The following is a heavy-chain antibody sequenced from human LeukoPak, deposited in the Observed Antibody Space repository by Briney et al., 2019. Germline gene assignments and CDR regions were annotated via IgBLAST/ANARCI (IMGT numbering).Heavy chain of an antibody. CDR3: ARVSGGYSGYEG. D-gene: IGHD5-12*01. Sequence: ALVKLSCKASGSTFTASYMHWVRQAPGQGLGWMGWINPNSGGTNYAQKFQGRVTMTRDTSISTAYMELSRLRSDDTAVYYCARVSGGYSGYEGWGQGTLVTVSS. CDR1: GSTFTASY. V-gene: IGHV1-2*02. CDR2: INPNSGGT. J-gene: IGHJ4*02.